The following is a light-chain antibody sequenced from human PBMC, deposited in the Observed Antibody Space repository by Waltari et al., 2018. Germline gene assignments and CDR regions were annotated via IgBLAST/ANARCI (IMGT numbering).Light chain of an antibody. V-gene: IGKV1-5*03. CDR2: RTS. CDR3: QHYGTLWT. Sequence: DVQMTQSPSTLSASVGDRVTITCRASQSSTNWLAWYQQKPGKAPKLLIYRTSNLESGVPSRFSGSGSRTEFTLTISSLQADDFATYYCQHYGTLWTFGQGTKVEVK. J-gene: IGKJ1*01. CDR1: QSSTNW.